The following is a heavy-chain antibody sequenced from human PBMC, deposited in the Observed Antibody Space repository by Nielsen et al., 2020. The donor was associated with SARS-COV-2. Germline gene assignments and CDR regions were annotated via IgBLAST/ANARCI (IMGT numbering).Heavy chain of an antibody. Sequence: SETLSLTCTVSGGSISSSSYYWGWIRQPPGKGLEWIGSIYYSGSTYYNPSLKSRVTISVDTSKNQFSLKLSSVTAADTAVYYCARGDSGSYNVYMIYWGQGTLVTVSS. J-gene: IGHJ4*02. V-gene: IGHV4-39*07. D-gene: IGHD1-26*01. CDR1: GGSISSSSYY. CDR2: IYYSGST. CDR3: ARGDSGSYNVYMIY.